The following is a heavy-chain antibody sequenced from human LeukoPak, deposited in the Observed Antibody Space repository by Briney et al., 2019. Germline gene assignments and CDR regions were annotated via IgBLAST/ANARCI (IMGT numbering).Heavy chain of an antibody. CDR2: IYSGGST. CDR3: ARKGFPGIAAADDY. CDR1: GFTVSSNY. V-gene: IGHV3-66*01. D-gene: IGHD6-13*01. J-gene: IGHJ4*02. Sequence: GGSLRLSCAASGFTVSSNYMSWVRQAPGKGLEWVSVIYSGGSTYYADSVKGRFTISRDNSKNTPYLQMNSLRAEDTAVYYCARKGFPGIAAADDYWGQGTLVTVSS.